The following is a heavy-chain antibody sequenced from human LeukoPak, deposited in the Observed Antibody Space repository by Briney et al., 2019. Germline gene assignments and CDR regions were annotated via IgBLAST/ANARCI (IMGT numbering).Heavy chain of an antibody. CDR2: INEYGSST. V-gene: IGHV3-74*01. CDR1: GFTFISYW. J-gene: IGHJ4*02. Sequence: PGGSLRLSCAASGFTFISYWMHWVRQAPGKGLVWVSRINEYGSSTDFADSVKGRFTISRDNAKNTLYLRMNSLRAEDTAVYYCARDAPGNTALDYWGQGTLVTVSS. D-gene: IGHD5-18*01. CDR3: ARDAPGNTALDY.